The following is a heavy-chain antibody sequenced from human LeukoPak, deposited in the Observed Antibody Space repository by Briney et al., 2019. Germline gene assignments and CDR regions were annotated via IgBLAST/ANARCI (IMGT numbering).Heavy chain of an antibody. CDR3: AKVSFVWFGVNWFDP. Sequence: GGTLRLSCAASGFTFSSYGMSWVRQAPGKGLEWVSAISGSGGSTYYADSVKGRFTISRDNSKNTLYLQMNSLRAEDTAVYYCAKVSFVWFGVNWFDPWGQGTLVTVSS. CDR1: GFTFSSYG. V-gene: IGHV3-23*01. D-gene: IGHD3-10*01. CDR2: ISGSGGST. J-gene: IGHJ5*02.